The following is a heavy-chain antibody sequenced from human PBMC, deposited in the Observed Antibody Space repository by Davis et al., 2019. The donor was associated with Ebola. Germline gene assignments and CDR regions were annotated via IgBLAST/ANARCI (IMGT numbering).Heavy chain of an antibody. CDR3: THERVTMIVVVITFDGMDV. Sequence: GGSLRLSCAASGFTFSSYWMHWVRQAPGKGLEWVGRIKSKTDGGTTDYAAPVKGRFTISRDDSKNTLYLQMNSLKTEDTAVYYCTHERVTMIVVVITFDGMDVWGQGTTVTVSS. CDR2: IKSKTDGGTT. J-gene: IGHJ6*02. V-gene: IGHV3-15*01. D-gene: IGHD3-22*01. CDR1: GFTFSSYW.